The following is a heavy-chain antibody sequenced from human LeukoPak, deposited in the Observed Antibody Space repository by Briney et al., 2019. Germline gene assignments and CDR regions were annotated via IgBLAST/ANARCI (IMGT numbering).Heavy chain of an antibody. Sequence: ASVKVSCKASGYTFTGYYMHWVRQAPGQGLEWMGLINPNSGGTNYAQKFQGKVTMTRDTSISTAYLELSRLRSDHTAVYYCARDLKRITMVRGAPALGYWGQGTLVTVSS. CDR2: INPNSGGT. CDR1: GYTFTGYY. V-gene: IGHV1-2*02. J-gene: IGHJ4*02. D-gene: IGHD3-10*01. CDR3: ARDLKRITMVRGAPALGY.